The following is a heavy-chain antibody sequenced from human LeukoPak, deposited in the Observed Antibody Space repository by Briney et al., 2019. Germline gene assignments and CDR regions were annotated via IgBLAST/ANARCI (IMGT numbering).Heavy chain of an antibody. J-gene: IGHJ4*02. Sequence: PGGSLRLSCAAPGFTFSSYEMNWVRQAPGKGLEWVSYISSSGSTIYYAGSVKGRCTTSRDNAKNSLYLQMNSLRAEDTAVYYCARATPGYSGYDYGTAPYFDYWGQGTLVTVSS. CDR3: ARATPGYSGYDYGTAPYFDY. V-gene: IGHV3-48*03. CDR2: ISSSGSTI. D-gene: IGHD5-12*01. CDR1: GFTFSSYE.